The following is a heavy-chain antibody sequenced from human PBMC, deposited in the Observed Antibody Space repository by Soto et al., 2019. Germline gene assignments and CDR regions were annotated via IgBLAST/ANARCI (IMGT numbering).Heavy chain of an antibody. CDR3: ARGTASYYYYYGMDV. D-gene: IGHD2-21*02. CDR2: IIPIFGTA. V-gene: IGHV1-69*13. CDR1: GGTFSSYA. Sequence: SVKVSCKASGGTFSSYAISWVRQAPGQGLEWMGGIIPIFGTANYAQKFQGRVTITADESTSTAYMELSSLRSEDTAVYYCARGTASYYYYYGMDVWGQGXTVTVYS. J-gene: IGHJ6*02.